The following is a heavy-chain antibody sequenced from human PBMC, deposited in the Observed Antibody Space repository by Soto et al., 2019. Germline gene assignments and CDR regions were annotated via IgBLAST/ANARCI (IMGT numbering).Heavy chain of an antibody. J-gene: IGHJ1*01. CDR2: VTSSSSTI. Sequence: HPGGSLRLSSAASGFTFSSYSMNWVRQAPGKGLEWVSYVTSSSSTIYYADSVKGRFTISRDNAKNSLYLQMNSLRAEDTAVYYCARDLGSSWYPEYFQHWGQGTLVTVS. CDR1: GFTFSSYS. V-gene: IGHV3-48*01. CDR3: ARDLGSSWYPEYFQH. D-gene: IGHD6-13*01.